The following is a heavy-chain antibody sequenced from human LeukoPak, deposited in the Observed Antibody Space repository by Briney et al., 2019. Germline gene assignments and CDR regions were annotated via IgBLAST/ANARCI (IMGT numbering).Heavy chain of an antibody. J-gene: IGHJ4*02. D-gene: IGHD2-2*01. CDR3: AITVVPAAMLGY. V-gene: IGHV3-23*01. CDR2: ISGSGGST. Sequence: PGGSLRLSCAAPGFTFSSYAMSWVRQAPGKGLEWVSAISGSGGSTYYADSVKGRFTISRDNSKNTLYLQMNSLRAEDTAVYYCAITVVPAAMLGYWGQGTLVTVSS. CDR1: GFTFSSYA.